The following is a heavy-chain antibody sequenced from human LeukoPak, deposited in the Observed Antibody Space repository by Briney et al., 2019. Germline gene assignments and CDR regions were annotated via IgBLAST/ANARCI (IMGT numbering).Heavy chain of an antibody. CDR1: GGTFSSYA. J-gene: IGHJ4*02. D-gene: IGHD5-18*01. Sequence: ASVKVSCKASGGTFSSYAISWVRQAPGQGLEWMGGIIPIFGTANYAQKFQGRVTITADESTSTAYMELSSLRSEDTAVYYCARVGYSYGTSDYWGQGTLATVSS. V-gene: IGHV1-69*01. CDR2: IIPIFGTA. CDR3: ARVGYSYGTSDY.